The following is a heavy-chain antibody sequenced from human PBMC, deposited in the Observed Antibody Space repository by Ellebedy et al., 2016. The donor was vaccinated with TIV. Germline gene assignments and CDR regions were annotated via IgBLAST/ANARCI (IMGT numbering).Heavy chain of an antibody. CDR2: INWNGGST. J-gene: IGHJ6*02. CDR1: GFTFDDYD. V-gene: IGHV3-20*04. CDR3: ARDKRFQKHYGMDV. Sequence: GESLKISCAASGFTFDDYDMSWVRQAPGKGLEWVSGINWNGGSTSYADSVKGRFTISRDNAKNSLYLQMNSLRDEDTAVYYCARDKRFQKHYGMDVWGQGTTVTVSS.